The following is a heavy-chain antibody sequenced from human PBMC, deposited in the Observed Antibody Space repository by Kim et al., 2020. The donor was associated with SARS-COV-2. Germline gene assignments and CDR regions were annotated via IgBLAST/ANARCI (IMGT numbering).Heavy chain of an antibody. D-gene: IGHD6-19*01. CDR3: ARDRQRAGTGVDY. Sequence: YALQTKGRITINPDTTKNQFSLQLNSVTPEDTAVYYCARDRQRAGTGVDYWGQGTLVTVSS. V-gene: IGHV6-1*01. J-gene: IGHJ4*02.